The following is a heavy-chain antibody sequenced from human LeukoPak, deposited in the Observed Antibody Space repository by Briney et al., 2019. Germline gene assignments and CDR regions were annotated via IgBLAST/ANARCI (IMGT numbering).Heavy chain of an antibody. D-gene: IGHD5-18*01. Sequence: SETLSLTCTVSGGSMNSYYWGWIRQPPGKGLEWIGYIFHSGSTNYNPSLKSRLTISVDTSKNQVSLKLTSVTAADTAVYYCARHRYTSGSYFFDYWGQGTLVAVSS. V-gene: IGHV4-59*08. J-gene: IGHJ4*02. CDR3: ARHRYTSGSYFFDY. CDR1: GGSMNSYY. CDR2: IFHSGST.